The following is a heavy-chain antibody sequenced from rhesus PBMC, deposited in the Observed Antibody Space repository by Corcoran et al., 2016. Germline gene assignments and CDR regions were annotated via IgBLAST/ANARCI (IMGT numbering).Heavy chain of an antibody. J-gene: IGHJ6*01. CDR2: INANSARP. V-gene: IGHV4-80*01. D-gene: IGHD1-44*01. Sequence: QVQLQELGPGLVKSSETLSLTCTVSGVSIGNSWWSWIRRSPGKGLEWMGEINANSARPNSNPALNRRVTFSRDASKNQFALRLSSMTPADTAVYYCAKNAVGTTNNYGLNSWGQGVVVTVSS. CDR1: GVSIGNSW. CDR3: AKNAVGTTNNYGLNS.